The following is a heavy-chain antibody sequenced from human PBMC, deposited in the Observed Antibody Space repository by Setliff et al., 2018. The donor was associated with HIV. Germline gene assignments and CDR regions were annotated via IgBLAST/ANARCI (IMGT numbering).Heavy chain of an antibody. D-gene: IGHD2-15*01. J-gene: IGHJ6*03. CDR1: GDSISSYY. Sequence: PSETLSLTCTVSGDSISSYYWSWIRQPPGKELEWIGYIYSTGDSNYNPSLKSRVTMAVDTSKNQFSLKLTSVTAADTAVYYCALTGHRLLRGYMDVWGKGTTVTVSS. CDR2: IYSTGDS. V-gene: IGHV4-4*09. CDR3: ALTGHRLLRGYMDV.